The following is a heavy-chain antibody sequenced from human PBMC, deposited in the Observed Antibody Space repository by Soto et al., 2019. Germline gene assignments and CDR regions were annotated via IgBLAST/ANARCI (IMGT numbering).Heavy chain of an antibody. CDR2: MSGSGGTA. Sequence: EVQLLESGGGLVQPGGSLRLSCAASEFNFSSYAMSWVRQAPKKGLEWVSGMSGSGGTAYYRDSGKGRFTIFRDNSKQTLYLQMNSMRAEDTSLYYCATGPIFGVENIYDYWGQGTLVPVSS. V-gene: IGHV3-23*01. CDR1: EFNFSSYA. J-gene: IGHJ4*02. CDR3: ATGPIFGVENIYDY. D-gene: IGHD3-3*01.